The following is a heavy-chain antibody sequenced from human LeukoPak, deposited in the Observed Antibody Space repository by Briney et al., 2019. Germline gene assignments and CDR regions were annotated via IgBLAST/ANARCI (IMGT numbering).Heavy chain of an antibody. J-gene: IGHJ6*02. CDR3: AREYSSSWSYYYGMDV. D-gene: IGHD6-13*01. V-gene: IGHV3-30*04. CDR1: GFTFSSYA. CDR2: ISYDGSNK. Sequence: GGSLRLYCAASGFTFSSYAMHWVRQAPGKGLEWVAVISYDGSNKYYADSVKGRFTISRDNSKNTLYLQMNSLRAEDTAVYYCAREYSSSWSYYYGMDVWGQGTTVTVSS.